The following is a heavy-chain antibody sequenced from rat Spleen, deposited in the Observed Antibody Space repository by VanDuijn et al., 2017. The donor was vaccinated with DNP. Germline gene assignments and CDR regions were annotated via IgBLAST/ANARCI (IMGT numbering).Heavy chain of an antibody. CDR3: ARDRGDGTYYSPFGF. V-gene: IGHV2-30*01. Sequence: QVQLKESGPGLVQPSQTLSLACTVSGFSLTSYHVHWVRQPAGKGLEWMGVIWTGGTTDYNAPLKPRLSISRDTSKSQVFLKMNSLQTEDIATYYCARDRGDGTYYSPFGFWGQGVMVTVSS. J-gene: IGHJ2*01. CDR2: IWTGGTT. CDR1: GFSLTSYH. D-gene: IGHD1-12*02.